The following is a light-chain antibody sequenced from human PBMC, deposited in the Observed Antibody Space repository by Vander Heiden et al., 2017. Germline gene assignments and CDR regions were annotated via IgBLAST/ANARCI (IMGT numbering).Light chain of an antibody. J-gene: IGKJ1*01. CDR2: KAS. CDR1: LSITRY. CDR3: QQYKSYPWT. V-gene: IGKV1-5*03. Sequence: DIQMTQSPSTLSASVGDTVTITCRASLSITRYLAWFQQKPGKAPKLLMFKASDLENGVPSRFRGSGLGTEFALTITSLQPDDFATYYCQQYKSYPWTFGQGTKVEVK.